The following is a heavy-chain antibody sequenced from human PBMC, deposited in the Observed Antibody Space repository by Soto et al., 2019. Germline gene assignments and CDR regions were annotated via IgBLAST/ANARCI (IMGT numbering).Heavy chain of an antibody. CDR2: IYHSGST. CDR1: GGSISSSNW. J-gene: IGHJ4*02. Sequence: QVQLQESGPGLVKPSGTLSLTCAVSGGSISSSNWWSWVRQPPGKGLEWIGEIYHSGSTNYNPSLQSRVTVPVDKSKNQFSVKLSSVTAADTAVYYCARVADTAMVGFDYWGQGTLVTVSS. V-gene: IGHV4-4*02. D-gene: IGHD5-18*01. CDR3: ARVADTAMVGFDY.